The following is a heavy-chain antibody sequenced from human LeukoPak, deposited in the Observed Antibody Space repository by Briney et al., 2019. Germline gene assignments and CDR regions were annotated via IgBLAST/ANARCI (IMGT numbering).Heavy chain of an antibody. CDR1: GGSITISYY. CDR3: ARNLPNSSGWYGGFDY. CDR2: IYHSGST. D-gene: IGHD6-19*01. J-gene: IGHJ4*02. V-gene: IGHV4-38-2*02. Sequence: SETLSLTCTVSGGSITISYYWGWIRQPPGKGLEWIGSIYHSGSTYYNPSLESRVTISVDTSKNQFSLKLSSVTAADTAVYYCARNLPNSSGWYGGFDYWGQGTLVTVSS.